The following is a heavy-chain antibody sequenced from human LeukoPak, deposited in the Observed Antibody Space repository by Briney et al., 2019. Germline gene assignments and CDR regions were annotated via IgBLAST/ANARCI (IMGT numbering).Heavy chain of an antibody. CDR2: IKEEESEK. V-gene: IGHV3-7*03. CDR3: ASWPGGWYGEDS. CDR1: GFTFSSYW. Sequence: GGSLRPSCAASGFTFSSYWMTWVRQAPGKGLEWVANIKEEESEKYYVDSVKGRFTISRDTSKNTLYLQMNSLRAEDTAVYYCASWPGGWYGEDSWGQGTLVTVSS. J-gene: IGHJ4*02. D-gene: IGHD6-19*01.